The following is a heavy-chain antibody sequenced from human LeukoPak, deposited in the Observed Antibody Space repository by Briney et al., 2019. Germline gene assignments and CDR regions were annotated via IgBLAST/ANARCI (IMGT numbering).Heavy chain of an antibody. J-gene: IGHJ4*02. D-gene: IGHD3-9*01. CDR1: GFTFSSCW. Sequence: GGSLRLSCAASGFTFSSCWMSWVRQAPGKGLEWVANIKQDGSEKYYVDSVKGRFTISRDNAKNSLYLQMNSLRAEDTAVYYCATVRYYDILTGYPDYWGQGTLVTVSS. V-gene: IGHV3-7*02. CDR3: ATVRYYDILTGYPDY. CDR2: IKQDGSEK.